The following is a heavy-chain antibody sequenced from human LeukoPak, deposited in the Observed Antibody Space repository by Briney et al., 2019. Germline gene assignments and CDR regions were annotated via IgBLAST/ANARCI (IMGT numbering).Heavy chain of an antibody. CDR2: MYSSGRT. CDR3: ARSGSGYLRYYFDY. CDR1: GGSISSSSYY. V-gene: IGHV4-39*07. Sequence: SETLSLTCSVSGGSISSSSYYWGWIRHPPGKGLEWIGSMYSSGRTYHNPSLKSRVTISVDTSKNQFSLKLSSVTAADTAVYYCARSGSGYLRYYFDYWGQGTLVTVSS. J-gene: IGHJ4*02. D-gene: IGHD5-12*01.